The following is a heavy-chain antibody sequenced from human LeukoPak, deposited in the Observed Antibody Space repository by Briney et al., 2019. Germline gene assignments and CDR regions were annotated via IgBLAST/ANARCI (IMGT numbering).Heavy chain of an antibody. CDR1: GFTVSSNY. D-gene: IGHD3-10*01. CDR2: ASYDGSNK. Sequence: GGSLRLSCAASGFTVSSNYMSWVRQAPGKGLEWVAVASYDGSNKYYADSVKGRSTISRDSSKNTLYLQMNSLGAEDTAVYYCAKDLFVRGVTSVDYWGQGTLVTVSS. V-gene: IGHV3-30*18. CDR3: AKDLFVRGVTSVDY. J-gene: IGHJ4*02.